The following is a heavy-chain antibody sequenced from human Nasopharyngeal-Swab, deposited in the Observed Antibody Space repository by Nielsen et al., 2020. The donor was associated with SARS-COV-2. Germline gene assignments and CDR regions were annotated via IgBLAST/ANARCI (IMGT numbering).Heavy chain of an antibody. CDR3: ARDGTGTLDYYYYYGMDV. J-gene: IGHJ6*02. Sequence: ETLSLTCSVSGGSISSYYWSWIRQRPGKGLEWVANIKQDGSEKYYVDSVKGRFTISRDNAKNSLYLQMNSLRAEDTAVYYCARDGTGTLDYYYYYGMDVWGQGTTVTVSS. CDR1: GGSISSYY. CDR2: IKQDGSEK. D-gene: IGHD1-7*01. V-gene: IGHV3-7*01.